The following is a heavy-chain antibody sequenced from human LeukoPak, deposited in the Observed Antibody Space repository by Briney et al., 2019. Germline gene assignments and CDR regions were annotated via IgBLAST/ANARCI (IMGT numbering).Heavy chain of an antibody. CDR3: ASLGDIVVVPMDY. D-gene: IGHD2-2*01. J-gene: IGHJ4*02. Sequence: SETLSLTCTVSGGSISSSSYYWGWIRQPPGKGLEWIGSIYYSGSTYYNPSLKSRVTISVDTSKNQFSLKLSSVTAADTAVYYCASLGDIVVVPMDYWGQGTLVTVSS. V-gene: IGHV4-39*01. CDR2: IYYSGST. CDR1: GGSISSSSYY.